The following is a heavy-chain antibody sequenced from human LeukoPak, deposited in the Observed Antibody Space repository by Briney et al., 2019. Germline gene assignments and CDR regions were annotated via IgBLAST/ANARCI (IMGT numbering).Heavy chain of an antibody. J-gene: IGHJ5*02. Sequence: GGSLRLSCAASGFPFSSHAMSWVRQPPGKGLEWVAAISNGKRYSANSVGGRFAISKVDSTNTVDVHMNRLRDENTALYSCVREAGYCAPGCVKTNWFDPWGQGTLVTVSS. CDR1: GFPFSSHA. V-gene: IGHV3-23*01. CDR3: VREAGYCAPGCVKTNWFDP. D-gene: IGHD2-15*01. CDR2: ISNGKR.